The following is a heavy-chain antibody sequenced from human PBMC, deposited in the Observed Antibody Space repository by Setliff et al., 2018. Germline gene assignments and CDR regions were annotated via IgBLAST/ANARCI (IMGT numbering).Heavy chain of an antibody. J-gene: IGHJ3*02. Sequence: KPSETLSLTCAVSGGSISSGDASWSWVRQPPGKGLEWIGYIYHAGSTYYNPSLESRVTISVDTSKNQFSLKLSSVTAADTAVYYCASVGEIVVASLSGFWDIWGQGTMVTVSS. CDR3: ASVGEIVVASLSGFWDI. D-gene: IGHD3-22*01. CDR1: GGSISSGDAS. CDR2: IYHAGST. V-gene: IGHV4-30-2*02.